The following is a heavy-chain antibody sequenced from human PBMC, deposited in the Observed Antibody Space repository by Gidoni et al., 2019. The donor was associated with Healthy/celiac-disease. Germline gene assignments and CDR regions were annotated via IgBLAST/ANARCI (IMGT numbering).Heavy chain of an antibody. D-gene: IGHD6-19*01. CDR2: MNPNSGNT. J-gene: IGHJ5*02. Sequence: QVQLVQSRAEVKKPGASVKVSCNASGYTFTSYDINWVRQATGQGLEWMGWMNPNSGNTGYAQKFQGRVTMTRNTSISTAYMELSSLRSEDTAVYYCARAGRSRVAGTYWFDPWGQGTLVTVSS. CDR3: ARAGRSRVAGTYWFDP. CDR1: GYTFTSYD. V-gene: IGHV1-8*01.